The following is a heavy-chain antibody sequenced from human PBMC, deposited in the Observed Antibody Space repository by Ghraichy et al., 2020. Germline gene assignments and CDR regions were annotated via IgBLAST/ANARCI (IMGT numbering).Heavy chain of an antibody. CDR3: ARDQSVAAQYFDY. V-gene: IGHV6-1*01. CDR1: GDSVSSNSAA. J-gene: IGHJ4*02. Sequence: SQTLSLTCAISGDSVSSNSAAWNWIRQSPSRGLEWLGRIFYRSEWYNDYALSVKSRITINPDTSKNQFSLHLTSVTPEDTAVYYCARDQSVAAQYFDYWGQGTLVTVFS. CDR2: IFYRSEWYN. D-gene: IGHD6-6*01.